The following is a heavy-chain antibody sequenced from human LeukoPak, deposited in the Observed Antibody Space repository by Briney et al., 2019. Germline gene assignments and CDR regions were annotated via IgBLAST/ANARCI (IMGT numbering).Heavy chain of an antibody. Sequence: PSETLSLTCAVYGGSFSGYYWSWIRQPPGKGLEWIGEINHSGSTNYNPSLKSRVTISVDTSKNQFSLKLSSVTAADTAVYYCARLLIAAAGPGFDPWGQGTLVTVSS. J-gene: IGHJ5*02. D-gene: IGHD6-13*01. CDR1: GGSFSGYY. CDR2: INHSGST. V-gene: IGHV4-34*01. CDR3: ARLLIAAAGPGFDP.